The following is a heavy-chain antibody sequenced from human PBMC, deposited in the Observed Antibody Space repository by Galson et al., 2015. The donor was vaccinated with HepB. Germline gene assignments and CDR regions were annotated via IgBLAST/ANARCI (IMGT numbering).Heavy chain of an antibody. D-gene: IGHD4-17*01. CDR2: ISYDGSNK. J-gene: IGHJ4*02. CDR3: AKSRGAMTTGGFSDLVY. CDR1: GFTFSSYG. Sequence: SLRLSCAASGFTFSSYGMHWVRQAPGKGLEWVAVISYDGSNKDYADSVKGRFTISRDNSKNTLYLQMNSLRAEDTAMYYCAKSRGAMTTGGFSDLVYWGQGTLVTVSS. V-gene: IGHV3-30*18.